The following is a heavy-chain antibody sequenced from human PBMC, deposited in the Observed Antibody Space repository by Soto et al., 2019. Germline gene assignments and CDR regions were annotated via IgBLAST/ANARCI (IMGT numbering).Heavy chain of an antibody. CDR3: GSQPTAAGTSYFDY. CDR2: IYYSGST. Sequence: PSETLSLTCTVSGGSISSYYWSWIRQPPGKGLEWIGYIYYSGSTNYNPSLKSRVTISVDTSKNQFSLKLSSMTAADTAVYYCGSQPTAAGTSYFDYWGQGTLVTVSS. CDR1: GGSISSYY. V-gene: IGHV4-59*01. D-gene: IGHD6-13*01. J-gene: IGHJ4*02.